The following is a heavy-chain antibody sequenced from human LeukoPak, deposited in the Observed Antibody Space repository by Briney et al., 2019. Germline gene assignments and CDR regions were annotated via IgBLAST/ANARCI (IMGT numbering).Heavy chain of an antibody. Sequence: SETLSLTCAVYGGSFSGYYWSWIRQPPGKGLEWIGEINHSGSTNYNPSLKSRVTISVDTSKNQFSLKLSSVTAADTAVHYCARFGTITYFDYWGQGTLVTVFS. CDR1: GGSFSGYY. D-gene: IGHD3/OR15-3a*01. CDR2: INHSGST. J-gene: IGHJ4*02. V-gene: IGHV4-34*01. CDR3: ARFGTITYFDY.